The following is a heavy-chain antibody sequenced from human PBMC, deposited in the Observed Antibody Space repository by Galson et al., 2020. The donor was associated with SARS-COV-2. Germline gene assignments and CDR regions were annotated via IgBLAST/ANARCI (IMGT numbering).Heavy chain of an antibody. CDR1: GFSLSTTGKC. CDR2: IDWDDDK. CDR3: VRGVAWLWGLGY. V-gene: IGHV2-70*11. Sequence: SGPTLAKPTPTLTLTCTFSGFSLSTTGKCVSWIRQPPAKALEWLARIDWDDDKYYSTYLKTMLTISKDTSKNQEVLTMTNMDPVDTATYYCVRGVAWLWGLGYWGQGTVGAVS. D-gene: IGHD3-22*01. J-gene: IGHJ4*02.